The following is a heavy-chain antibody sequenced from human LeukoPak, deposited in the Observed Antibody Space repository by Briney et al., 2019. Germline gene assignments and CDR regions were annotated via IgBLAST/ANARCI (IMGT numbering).Heavy chain of an antibody. D-gene: IGHD3-16*01. CDR3: ARDPFLGLWGRYFDY. V-gene: IGHV1-3*01. CDR2: INAGNGNT. CDR1: GYTFTSYA. J-gene: IGHJ4*02. Sequence: ASVKVSCKASGYTFTSYAMHRVRQAPGQRLEWMGWINAGNGNTKYSQKFQGRVTITRDTSASTAYMELSSLRSEDTAVYYCARDPFLGLWGRYFDYWGQGTLVTVSS.